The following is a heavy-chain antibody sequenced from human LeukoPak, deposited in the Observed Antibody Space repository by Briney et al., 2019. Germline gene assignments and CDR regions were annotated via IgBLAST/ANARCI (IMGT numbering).Heavy chain of an antibody. CDR2: IWYDGSNK. CDR3: ARQRYSSNYYYGMDV. Sequence: GGSLRLSCAASGFTFSSYGMHWVRRAPGKGLEWVAVIWYDGSNKYYADSVKGRFTISRDNSKNTLYLQMNSLRAEDTAVYYCARQRYSSNYYYGMDVWGQGTTVTVSS. J-gene: IGHJ6*02. D-gene: IGHD6-13*01. CDR1: GFTFSSYG. V-gene: IGHV3-33*01.